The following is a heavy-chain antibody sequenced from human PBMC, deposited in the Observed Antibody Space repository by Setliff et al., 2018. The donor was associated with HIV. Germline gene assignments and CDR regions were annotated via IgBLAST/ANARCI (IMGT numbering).Heavy chain of an antibody. D-gene: IGHD3-9*01. CDR1: GGTFSSYA. J-gene: IGHJ6*02. CDR2: IIPIFGTA. Sequence: ASVKVSCKASGGTFSSYAISWVRQAPGQGLEWMGGIIPIFGTANYAQKFQGRVTITTDESTSTAYMELSSLRSEDTAVYYCARCRGTRYFDWLPMDVWGQGTAVTVSS. V-gene: IGHV1-69*05. CDR3: ARCRGTRYFDWLPMDV.